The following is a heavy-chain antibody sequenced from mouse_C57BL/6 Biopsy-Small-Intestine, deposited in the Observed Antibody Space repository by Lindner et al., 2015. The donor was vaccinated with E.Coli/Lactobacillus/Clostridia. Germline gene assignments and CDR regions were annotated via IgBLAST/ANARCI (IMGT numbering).Heavy chain of an antibody. CDR2: IDPENGDT. Sequence: VQLQESGAELVRPGASVKLSCTASGFNIKDDYMHWVKQRPEQGLEWIGWIDPENGDTEYASKFQGKATITADTSSNTAYLQLSSLTSEDTAVYYCTLYSWVFAYWGQGTLVTVSA. J-gene: IGHJ3*01. D-gene: IGHD1-1*01. V-gene: IGHV14-4*01. CDR3: TLYSWVFAY. CDR1: GFNIKDDY.